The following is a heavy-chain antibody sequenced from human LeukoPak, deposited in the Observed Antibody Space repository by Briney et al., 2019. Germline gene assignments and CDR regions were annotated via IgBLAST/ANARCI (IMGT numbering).Heavy chain of an antibody. CDR1: GFTFSSYG. CDR3: ARGWGSSSSGILDY. Sequence: PGGSLRLSCAAPGFTFSSYGMHWVRQAPGKGLEWVAVIWYDGSNKYYADSVKGRFTISRDNSKNTLYLQMNSLRAEDTAVYYCARGWGSSSSGILDYWGQGTLVTVSS. J-gene: IGHJ4*02. CDR2: IWYDGSNK. V-gene: IGHV3-33*01. D-gene: IGHD6-6*01.